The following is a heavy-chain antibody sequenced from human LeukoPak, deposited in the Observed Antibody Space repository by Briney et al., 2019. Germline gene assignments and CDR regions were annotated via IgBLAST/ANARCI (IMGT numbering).Heavy chain of an antibody. CDR3: ARDTSFNYGAHAMDV. D-gene: IGHD4/OR15-4a*01. V-gene: IGHV3-23*01. Sequence: PGGSLRLSCAASGFTFDNYAMNWVRQAPGKGLEWVLGISGSGVNIYYADSVKGRFTISRDNSKNTLYLQLNSLRGEDTAIYYCARDTSFNYGAHAMDVWGQGTTVTVSS. J-gene: IGHJ6*02. CDR1: GFTFDNYA. CDR2: ISGSGVNI.